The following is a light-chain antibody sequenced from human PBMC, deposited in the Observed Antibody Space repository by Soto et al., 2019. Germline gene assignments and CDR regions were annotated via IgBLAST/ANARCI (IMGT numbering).Light chain of an antibody. Sequence: QSVLTQPPSASGTPGQRVTISCSGSSSNIGSNYVYWYQQLPGTAPKRLIYSNTQRPSWIPDRFSGSKPGTSASLAISGLRSEDEADYYCAAWDDSLRGVVFGGGTKLTVL. J-gene: IGLJ2*01. CDR3: AAWDDSLRGVV. V-gene: IGLV1-47*02. CDR2: SNT. CDR1: SSNIGSNY.